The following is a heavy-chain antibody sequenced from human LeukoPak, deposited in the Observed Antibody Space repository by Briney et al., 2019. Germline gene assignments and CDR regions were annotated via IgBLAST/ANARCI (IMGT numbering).Heavy chain of an antibody. CDR2: IKQDGSEK. J-gene: IGHJ6*02. CDR1: GFTFSSYW. Sequence: GGSLRLSCAASGFTFSSYWMSWVRQAPGKGLEWVANIKQDGSEKYYVDSVKGRFTISRDNAKNSLYLQMNSLRAEDTAVYYCARVGGIVAGLYYYYYGMDVWGQGTTVTVSS. CDR3: ARVGGIVAGLYYYYYGMDV. V-gene: IGHV3-7*01. D-gene: IGHD5-12*01.